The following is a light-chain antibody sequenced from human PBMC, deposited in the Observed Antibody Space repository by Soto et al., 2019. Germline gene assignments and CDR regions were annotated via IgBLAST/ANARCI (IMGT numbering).Light chain of an antibody. J-gene: IGKJ1*01. V-gene: IGKV3-15*01. CDR3: QQFHDWPRT. CDR1: QRVTST. Sequence: EIVMTQSPVTLSVSPGERATLSCRASQRVTSTLAWYQQKPGQAPRLLIYGASTRATGIPARFSGSGSGTEFTLTISNLQAEDFAIYYCQQFHDWPRTFGQGTKVEIK. CDR2: GAS.